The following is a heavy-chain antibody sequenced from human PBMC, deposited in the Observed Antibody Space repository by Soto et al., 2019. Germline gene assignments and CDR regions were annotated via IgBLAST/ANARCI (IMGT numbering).Heavy chain of an antibody. Sequence: GGSLRLSCAASGFTLSSYAMSWVRQAPGKGLEWVSSISGSGGSTHYADSVKGRFTISRDNSKNTLYVQMNSLRVEDTAIYYCAKLASSGYDAYWGQGTRVTVSS. CDR1: GFTLSSYA. V-gene: IGHV3-23*01. J-gene: IGHJ4*02. CDR2: ISGSGGST. D-gene: IGHD3-22*01. CDR3: AKLASSGYDAY.